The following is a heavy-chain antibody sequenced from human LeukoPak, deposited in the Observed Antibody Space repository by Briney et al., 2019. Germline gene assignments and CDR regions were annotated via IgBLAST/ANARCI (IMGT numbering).Heavy chain of an antibody. CDR2: ISSSSSYI. CDR1: GFTFSSYS. Sequence: PGGSPRLSCAASGFTFSSYSMNWVRQAPGKGLEWVSSISSSSSYIYYADSVKGRFTISRDNAKNSLYLQMNSLRAGDTAVYYCARDLATLPYDFWSGYSSGGYYFDYWGQGTLVTVSS. CDR3: ARDLATLPYDFWSGYSSGGYYFDY. D-gene: IGHD3-3*01. J-gene: IGHJ4*02. V-gene: IGHV3-21*01.